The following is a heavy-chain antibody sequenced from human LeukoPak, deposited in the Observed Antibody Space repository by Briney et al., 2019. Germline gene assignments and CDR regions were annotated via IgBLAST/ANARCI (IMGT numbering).Heavy chain of an antibody. CDR2: IIPIFGTA. V-gene: IGHV1-69*13. D-gene: IGHD6-19*01. CDR1: GGTFSSCA. J-gene: IGHJ3*02. CDR3: ARGASSGWYCAFDI. Sequence: SVKVSCKASGGTFSSCAISWVRQAPGQGLEWMGGIIPIFGTANYAQKFQGRVTITADESTSTAYMELSSLRSEDTAVYYCARGASSGWYCAFDIWGQGTMVTVSS.